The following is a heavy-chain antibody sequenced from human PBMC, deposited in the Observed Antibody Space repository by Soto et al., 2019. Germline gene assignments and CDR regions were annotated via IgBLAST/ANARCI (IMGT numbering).Heavy chain of an antibody. Sequence: GESLKISCKGSGYSFTSYWIGWVRQMPGKGLEWMGIIYPGDSDTRYSPSFQGQVTISADKSISTAYLQWSSLKASDTAMYYCARQGWTTVTAVYYYYYMDVWGKGTTVTVS. CDR3: ARQGWTTVTAVYYYYYMDV. CDR2: IYPGDSDT. V-gene: IGHV5-51*01. J-gene: IGHJ6*03. D-gene: IGHD4-17*01. CDR1: GYSFTSYW.